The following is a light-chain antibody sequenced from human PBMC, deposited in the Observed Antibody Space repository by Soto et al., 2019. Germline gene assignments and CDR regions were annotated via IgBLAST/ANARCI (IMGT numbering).Light chain of an antibody. V-gene: IGKV3-15*01. CDR2: GAS. J-gene: IGKJ4*01. CDR3: QQYNDWPPLT. CDR1: QSVSSN. Sequence: EKVLTQSPATLSVSPGERATLSCRASQSVSSNIAWYQQKPGQAPRFLIFGASTRATGIPARFSGSGSGTEFTLTISNVQSEDFGVYYCQQYNDWPPLTFGGGTKVGIK.